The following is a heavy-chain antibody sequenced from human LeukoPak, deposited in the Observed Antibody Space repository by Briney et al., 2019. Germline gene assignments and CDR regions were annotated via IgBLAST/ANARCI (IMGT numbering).Heavy chain of an antibody. CDR3: AGVRMTMVRGVNWFDP. Sequence: SETLSLTCTVSGGSISSYYWSWIRQPPGKGLEWIGYIYYSGSTNYIPSLTSRVTISVDTSKNQFSLKLSSVTAADTAVYYCAGVRMTMVRGVNWFDPWGQGTLVTVSS. CDR2: IYYSGST. CDR1: GGSISSYY. V-gene: IGHV4-59*01. D-gene: IGHD3-10*01. J-gene: IGHJ5*02.